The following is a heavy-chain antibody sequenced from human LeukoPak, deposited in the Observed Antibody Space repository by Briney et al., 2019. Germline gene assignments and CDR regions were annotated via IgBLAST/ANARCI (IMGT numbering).Heavy chain of an antibody. V-gene: IGHV3-7*01. Sequence: PGGSLRLSCAASGFTFSDFWMGWVRQAPGKGLEWVANINQDGSENYYVDSVKGGFTISRDNAKNSLYLQMNSLRAEDTAVYYCTKGRSNHYWGQGTLVTVST. CDR2: INQDGSEN. CDR3: TKGRSNHY. CDR1: GFTFSDFW. D-gene: IGHD3-10*01. J-gene: IGHJ4*02.